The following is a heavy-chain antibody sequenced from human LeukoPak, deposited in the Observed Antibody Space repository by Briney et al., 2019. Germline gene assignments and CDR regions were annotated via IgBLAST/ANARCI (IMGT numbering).Heavy chain of an antibody. CDR3: AKCDLIYYYYYMDV. Sequence: GGSLRLSCAASGFTFSSYAMSWVRQAPGKGLEWVSAISGSGGSTYYADSVKGRFTISRDNSKNTLYLQMNSLRAEDTAVYYCAKCDLIYYYYYMDVWGKGTTVTVSS. D-gene: IGHD2-21*01. CDR2: ISGSGGST. V-gene: IGHV3-23*01. J-gene: IGHJ6*03. CDR1: GFTFSSYA.